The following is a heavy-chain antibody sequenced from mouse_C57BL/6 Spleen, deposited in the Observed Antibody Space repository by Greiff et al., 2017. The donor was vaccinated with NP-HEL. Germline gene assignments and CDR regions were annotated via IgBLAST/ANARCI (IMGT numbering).Heavy chain of an antibody. J-gene: IGHJ1*03. Sequence: DVQLQESGPGLVKPSQSLSLTCSVTGYSITSGYYWNWIRQFSGNKLEWMGYISYDGSNNYNPSLKNRISITRDTSKNQFFLKLNSVTTEDTATYYCARLYDGYWYFDVWGTGTTVTVSS. D-gene: IGHD2-3*01. CDR3: ARLYDGYWYFDV. V-gene: IGHV3-6*01. CDR2: ISYDGSN. CDR1: GYSITSGYY.